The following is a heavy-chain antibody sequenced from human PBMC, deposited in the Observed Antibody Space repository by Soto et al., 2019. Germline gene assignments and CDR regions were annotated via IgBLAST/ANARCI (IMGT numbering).Heavy chain of an antibody. CDR3: AKDGAQLELRPQPSWFDP. CDR2: ISGSGGST. Sequence: GGSLRLSCAASGFTFSSYAMSWVRQAPGKGLEWVSAISGSGGSTYYADSVKGRFTISRDNSKNTLYLQMNSLRAEDTAVYYCAKDGAQLELRPQPSWFDPWGQGTLVTVSS. CDR1: GFTFSSYA. V-gene: IGHV3-23*01. D-gene: IGHD1-7*01. J-gene: IGHJ5*02.